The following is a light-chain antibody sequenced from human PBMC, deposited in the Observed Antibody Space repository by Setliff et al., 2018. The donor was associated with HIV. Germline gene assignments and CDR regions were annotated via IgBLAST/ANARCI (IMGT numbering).Light chain of an antibody. CDR3: QQYGSSPLT. V-gene: IGKV3-20*01. J-gene: IGKJ1*01. CDR1: QSVTSNN. Sequence: IVLTQSPGTLSLSPGERATLSCRASQSVTSNNLARHQQKPGQAPRLLISGASTRATGIPDRFSGSGSGTEFTLTISRLEPEDFAVYYCQQYGSSPLTFGQGTKVDIK. CDR2: GAS.